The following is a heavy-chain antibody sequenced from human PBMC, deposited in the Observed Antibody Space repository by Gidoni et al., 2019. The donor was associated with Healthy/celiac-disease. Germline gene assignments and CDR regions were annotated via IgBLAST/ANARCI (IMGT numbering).Heavy chain of an antibody. V-gene: IGHV3-23*01. D-gene: IGHD3-22*01. J-gene: IGHJ4*02. CDR3: AKGDRITMIVVVTYFDY. CDR2: ISGSGGST. Sequence: EVQLLESGGGLVQPGGSLRLSGSASGFTFSSYAMSWVRQAPGKGLEWVSAISGSGGSTYYADSVKGRFTISRDNSKNTLYLQMNSLRAEDTAVYYCAKGDRITMIVVVTYFDYWGQGTLVTVSS. CDR1: GFTFSSYA.